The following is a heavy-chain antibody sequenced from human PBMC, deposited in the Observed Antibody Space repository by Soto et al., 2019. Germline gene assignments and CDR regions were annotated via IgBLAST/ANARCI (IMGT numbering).Heavy chain of an antibody. V-gene: IGHV4-4*02. CDR3: ASVRGGYYYAMDV. CDR1: GGSISSSNW. CDR2: IYHSGST. D-gene: IGHD3-10*02. Sequence: QVQLQESGPGLVKPSGTLSLTCAVSGGSISSSNWWSWVRQPPGKGLEWIGEIYHSGSTNYNPSLKSRVTISVEKSKNQFSLKLSSVTAAETAVYYCASVRGGYYYAMDVWGQGTTVTVSS. J-gene: IGHJ6*02.